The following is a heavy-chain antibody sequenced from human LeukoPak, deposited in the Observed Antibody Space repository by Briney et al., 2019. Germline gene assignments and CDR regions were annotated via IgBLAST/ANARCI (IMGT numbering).Heavy chain of an antibody. CDR2: ISSSGSTI. CDR1: GLTFSSYG. J-gene: IGHJ3*02. CDR3: ARDQKSASSGYSPFDVFDI. Sequence: GGSLRLSCAASGLTFSSYGMNWFRQAPGKGLEWVSYISSSGSTIYYANSVKGRFTISRDNAKNSLYLQMNSLRAVDTAVYYCARDQKSASSGYSPFDVFDIWGQGTMVTVSS. D-gene: IGHD3-22*01. V-gene: IGHV3-48*03.